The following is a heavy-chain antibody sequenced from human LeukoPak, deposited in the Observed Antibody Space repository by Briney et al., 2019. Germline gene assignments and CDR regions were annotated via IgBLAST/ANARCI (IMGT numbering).Heavy chain of an antibody. Sequence: PPETLSLTCTVSGGSISSYYWSWIRQPPGKGLEWIGYIYYSGSTNYNPSLKSRVTISVDTSKNQFSLKLSSVTAADTAVYYCARHSRSGPLDYWGQGTLVTVPS. D-gene: IGHD2-15*01. V-gene: IGHV4-59*08. J-gene: IGHJ4*02. CDR3: ARHSRSGPLDY. CDR1: GGSISSYY. CDR2: IYYSGST.